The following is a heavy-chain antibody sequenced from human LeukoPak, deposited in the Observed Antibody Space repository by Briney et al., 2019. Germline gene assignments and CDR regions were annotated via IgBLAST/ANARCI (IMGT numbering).Heavy chain of an antibody. D-gene: IGHD3-22*01. V-gene: IGHV4-39*01. CDR1: GGSISSSSYY. Sequence: PSETLSLTCTVSGGSISSSSYYWGWIRQPPGKGLEWIGSIYYSGSTYYNPSLKSRVTISVDTSKNQFSLKLSSVTAADTAVYYCATFYYDSSGYGGYYFDYWGQGTLVTVSS. CDR2: IYYSGST. J-gene: IGHJ4*02. CDR3: ATFYYDSSGYGGYYFDY.